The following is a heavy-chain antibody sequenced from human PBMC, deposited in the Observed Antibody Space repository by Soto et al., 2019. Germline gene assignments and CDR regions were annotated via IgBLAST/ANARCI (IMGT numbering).Heavy chain of an antibody. CDR2: ISTYNGYT. CDR1: GYKYNSYG. D-gene: IGHD2-15*01. V-gene: IGHV1-18*01. Sequence: QVQLVQSGVEVKKPGASVRVSCKASGYKYNSYGISWVRQAPGQGLEWMGWISTYNGYTTYAQKFQDRVTMTTDTSTSTAYMELRSLRSDDTAVYFCARDCRGGSCQLDYWGKGSLVTVSS. CDR3: ARDCRGGSCQLDY. J-gene: IGHJ4*02.